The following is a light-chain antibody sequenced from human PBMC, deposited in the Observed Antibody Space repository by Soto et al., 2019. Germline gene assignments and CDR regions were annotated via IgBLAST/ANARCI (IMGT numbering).Light chain of an antibody. V-gene: IGLV2-14*01. CDR3: SSYTRSSTWV. CDR1: SSDVGGYNY. J-gene: IGLJ3*02. Sequence: QSVLTQPASVSGSPGQSITISCTGTSSDVGGYNYVSWYQQHPGKAPKLMIYDVSNRPSGVSNRFSGSKSGNTASLTSSWLQAEDEADYYCSSYTRSSTWVFGGGTKVTVL. CDR2: DVS.